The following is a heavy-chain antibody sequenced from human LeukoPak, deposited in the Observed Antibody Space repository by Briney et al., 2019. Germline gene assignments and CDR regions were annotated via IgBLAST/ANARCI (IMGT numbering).Heavy chain of an antibody. CDR3: ARSTVPAASPGVHAFDI. CDR1: GGAFSSYA. D-gene: IGHD2-2*01. V-gene: IGHV1-69*13. Sequence: SVKVSCKASGGAFSSYAISWVRQAPGQGLEWMGGIIPIFGTANYAQKFQGGVTITADESTSTAYMELSSLRSEDTAVYYCARSTVPAASPGVHAFDIWGQGTMVTVSS. CDR2: IIPIFGTA. J-gene: IGHJ3*02.